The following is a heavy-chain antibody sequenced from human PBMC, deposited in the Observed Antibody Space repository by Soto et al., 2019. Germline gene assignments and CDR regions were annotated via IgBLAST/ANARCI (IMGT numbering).Heavy chain of an antibody. CDR3: DSVDTSGWTTFDL. D-gene: IGHD6-19*01. J-gene: IGHJ2*01. CDR1: GGSISSGGYS. CDR2: IYHRGNT. Sequence: QLQLQESGSGLVKPSQTLSLTCAVSGGSISSGGYSWSWIRQPPGKGMEGIGYIYHRGNTYYTPTLRRRATHAVDSSKKQCSHNLSAVTASDTAGYYCDSVDTSGWTTFDLWGRATLVTVSS. V-gene: IGHV4-30-2*01.